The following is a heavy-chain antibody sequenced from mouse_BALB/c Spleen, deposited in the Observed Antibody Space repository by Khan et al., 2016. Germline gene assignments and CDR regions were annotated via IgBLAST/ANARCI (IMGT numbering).Heavy chain of an antibody. J-gene: IGHJ3*01. V-gene: IGHV2-6-7*01. CDR2: IWADGRT. D-gene: IGHD2-12*01. CDR3: SSDYDGFAY. CDR1: GFSLTDYG. Sequence: VQLQESGPGLVAPSQSLSITCTVSGFSLTDYGVNWVRQPPGKGLEWLGKIWADGRTDYNSALKSRVSISKDNSKSQVVLKMNSLQTDDTANYXCSSDYDGFAYWGQGTLVIVSA.